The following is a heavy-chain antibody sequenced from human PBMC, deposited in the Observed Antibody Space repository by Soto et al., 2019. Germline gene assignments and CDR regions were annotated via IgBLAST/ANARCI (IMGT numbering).Heavy chain of an antibody. V-gene: IGHV4-31*03. Sequence: QVQLQESGPGLVKPSQTLSLTCTVSGGSINSGDYYWSWNRQHPGKGLEWIGYIYYSGTTYYKPSLQSRVTISVDTSKNQCSLRLTSVTAADTAVYYCARGKTAVAARDYYYYYGMDVWGQGTTVTVSS. CDR2: IYYSGTT. CDR3: ARGKTAVAARDYYYYYGMDV. D-gene: IGHD2-15*01. CDR1: GGSINSGDYY. J-gene: IGHJ6*02.